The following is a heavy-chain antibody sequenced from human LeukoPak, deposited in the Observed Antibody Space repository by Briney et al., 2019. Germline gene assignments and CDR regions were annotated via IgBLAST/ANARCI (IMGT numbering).Heavy chain of an antibody. Sequence: GGSLRLSCVASGFTLSSYWMSWVRQAPGKGLEWVANIKQDGSEKYYVDSVMGRFTISRDNAKNSLYLQMNSLRAEDTAVYYCARDKAHLAAAGFIDYWGQGTLVTVSS. V-gene: IGHV3-7*01. CDR1: GFTLSSYW. CDR3: ARDKAHLAAAGFIDY. CDR2: IKQDGSEK. J-gene: IGHJ4*02. D-gene: IGHD6-13*01.